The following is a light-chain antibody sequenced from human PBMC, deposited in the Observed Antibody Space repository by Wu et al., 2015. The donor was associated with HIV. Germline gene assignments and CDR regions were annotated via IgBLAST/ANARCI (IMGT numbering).Light chain of an antibody. V-gene: IGKV1-5*03. CDR3: QQYNSYSPRT. J-gene: IGKJ1*01. CDR2: KAS. Sequence: DIQMTQSPSTLSASVGDRVTITCRASQDISKWLAWYQQKPGKAPNLLIYKASTLPSGVPSRFSGSGSVTDFTLTISSLQPDDFATYYCQQYNSYSPRTFGQGTKVEIK. CDR1: QDISKW.